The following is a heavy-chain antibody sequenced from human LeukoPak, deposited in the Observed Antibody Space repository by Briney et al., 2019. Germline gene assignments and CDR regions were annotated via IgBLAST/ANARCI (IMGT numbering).Heavy chain of an antibody. CDR2: ISSSSKHI. CDR1: GFTFSTYA. D-gene: IGHD1-20*01. J-gene: IGHJ4*02. CDR3: ARVDNWNEVTDDY. V-gene: IGHV3-21*01. Sequence: GGSLRLSCAASGFTFSTYAMTWVRQAPGKGLEWVSSISSSSKHIYYADSVKGRFTISRDNARNSLYLQMNSLRAEDTAVYYCARVDNWNEVTDDYWGQGTLVTVSS.